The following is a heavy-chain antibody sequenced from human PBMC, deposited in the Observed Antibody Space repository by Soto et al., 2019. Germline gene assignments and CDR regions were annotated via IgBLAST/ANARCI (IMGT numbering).Heavy chain of an antibody. D-gene: IGHD3-3*01. CDR3: ARDRNYAFWSGPIDY. V-gene: IGHV1-18*01. J-gene: IGHJ4*02. CDR1: GYTFTSYG. Sequence: ASVKVSCKASGYTFTSYGISWVRQAPGQGLEWMGWISAYNGNTNYAQKLQGRVTMTTDTSTSTAYMELRSLRSDDTAVYYCARDRNYAFWSGPIDYWGQGTLVTVSS. CDR2: ISAYNGNT.